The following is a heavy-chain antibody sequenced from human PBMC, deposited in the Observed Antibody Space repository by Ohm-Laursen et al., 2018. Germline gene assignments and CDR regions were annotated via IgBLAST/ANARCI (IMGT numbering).Heavy chain of an antibody. CDR2: ISGSGGST. J-gene: IGHJ2*01. Sequence: SLRLSCAASGITFSSYAMNWVRQVPGKGLEWVSGISGSGGSTDYADSVRGRLTVSRDNAKNSLYLQMNSLRAEDTAVYYCARAIAAAVAGTDWYFDLWGRGTLVTASS. V-gene: IGHV3-23*01. D-gene: IGHD6-19*01. CDR3: ARAIAAAVAGTDWYFDL. CDR1: GITFSSYA.